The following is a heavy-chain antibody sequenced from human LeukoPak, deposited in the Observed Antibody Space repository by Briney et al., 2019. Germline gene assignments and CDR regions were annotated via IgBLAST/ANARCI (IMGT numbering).Heavy chain of an antibody. J-gene: IGHJ4*02. D-gene: IGHD3-22*01. CDR2: IYTSGNT. CDR1: CGSISSYY. CDR3: ARDEGGSGYPDY. Sequence: PSETLSLTCTVSCGSISSYYWSWIRQPAGKGLEWIGRIYTSGNTYYNPSLKSRVTLSVDTSKNQLSLKLSSVTAADTAVYYCARDEGGSGYPDYWGQGTLVTVSS. V-gene: IGHV4-4*07.